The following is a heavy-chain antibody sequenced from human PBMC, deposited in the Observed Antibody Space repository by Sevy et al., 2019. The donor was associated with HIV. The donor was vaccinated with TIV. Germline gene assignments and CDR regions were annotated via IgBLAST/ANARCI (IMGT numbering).Heavy chain of an antibody. V-gene: IGHV3-30-3*01. CDR1: GFTFSSYA. D-gene: IGHD3-16*01. CDR2: ISYDGSNK. CDR3: ARDRGLYDTPSTGFDY. J-gene: IGHJ4*02. Sequence: EGSLRLSCAASGFTFSSYAMHWVRQAPGKGLEWVAVISYDGSNKYYADSVKGRFTISRDNSKNTLYLQMNSLRAEDTAVYYCARDRGLYDTPSTGFDYWGQGTLVTVSS.